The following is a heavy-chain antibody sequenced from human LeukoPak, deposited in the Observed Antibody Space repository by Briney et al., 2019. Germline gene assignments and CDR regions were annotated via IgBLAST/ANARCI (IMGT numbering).Heavy chain of an antibody. V-gene: IGHV4-39*07. Sequence: PSETLSLTCTVYRGSISSSSYYWGWLRQPPGTGLEWIGSIYYSGSTYYNPSLKSPLTISADTSKNHFSLKLSSVTAADTAVYYCARILRLGGLSSHYFDYWGQGTLVTVSS. CDR1: RGSISSSSYY. D-gene: IGHD3-16*02. CDR3: ARILRLGGLSSHYFDY. CDR2: IYYSGST. J-gene: IGHJ4*02.